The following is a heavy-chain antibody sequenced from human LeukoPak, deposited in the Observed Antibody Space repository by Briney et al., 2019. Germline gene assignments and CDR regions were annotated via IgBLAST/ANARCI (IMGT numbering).Heavy chain of an antibody. CDR1: GGTFSSYA. J-gene: IGHJ6*03. D-gene: IGHD3-10*01. CDR3: AIALGGSGSYNYYYMYV. CDR2: IIPTFGTG. V-gene: IGHV1-69*05. Sequence: ASVKVSCKASGGTFSSYAISWVGQAPGQGLEWMGGIIPTFGTGNYAQKFQGRVTNTTDEYTSPAYMDLSSLRSEDTAVYYCAIALGGSGSYNYYYMYVWGKGGTVTVSS.